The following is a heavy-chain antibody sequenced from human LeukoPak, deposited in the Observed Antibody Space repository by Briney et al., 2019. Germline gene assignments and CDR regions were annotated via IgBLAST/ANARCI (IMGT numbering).Heavy chain of an antibody. CDR1: GFTFSSYW. CDR3: ARDLGDRTFDY. D-gene: IGHD2-21*01. J-gene: IGHJ4*02. CDR2: IKQDGSEK. V-gene: IGHV3-7*01. Sequence: PGGSLRLSCAASGFTFSSYWMSWVRQAPGKGLEWVANIKQDGSEKYYVDSVKGRFTISRDSAKNSLYLQMNSLRAEDTAVYYCARDLGDRTFDYWGQGTLVTVSS.